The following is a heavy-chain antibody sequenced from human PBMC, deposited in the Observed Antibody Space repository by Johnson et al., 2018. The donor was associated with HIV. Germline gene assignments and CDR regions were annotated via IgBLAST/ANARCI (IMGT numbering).Heavy chain of an antibody. CDR1: GFTFSSYA. CDR2: ISYDGSNK. V-gene: IGHV3-30-3*01. D-gene: IGHD2-21*01. CDR3: ARDAILSPGAFDI. Sequence: QVQLVESGGVVVQPGRSLRLSCAASGFTFSSYAMHWVRQAPGKGLEWVAVISYDGSNKYYADSVKGRFTISRDNSKNTLYLQMNSLRAEDTAVYYCARDAILSPGAFDIWGQGTMVTVSS. J-gene: IGHJ3*02.